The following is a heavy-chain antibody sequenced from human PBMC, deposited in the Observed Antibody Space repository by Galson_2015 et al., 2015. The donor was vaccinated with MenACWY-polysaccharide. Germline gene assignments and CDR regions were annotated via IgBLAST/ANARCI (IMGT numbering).Heavy chain of an antibody. D-gene: IGHD2-15*01. V-gene: IGHV3-23*01. CDR2: LSQTTTT. Sequence: FLRLSCEASGFAFSNYGMAWDRQAPGKGLAWVSALSQTTTTYYSASVKGRFTISRDNPKHTLYLQMNSLRVEDTAVYYCAREGFCSGGTCYFYDYWGQGILVTVSA. CDR1: GFAFSNYG. CDR3: AREGFCSGGTCYFYDY. J-gene: IGHJ4*02.